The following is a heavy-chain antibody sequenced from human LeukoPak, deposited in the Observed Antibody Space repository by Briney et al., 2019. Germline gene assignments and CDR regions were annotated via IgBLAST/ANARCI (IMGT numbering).Heavy chain of an antibody. Sequence: ASVKVSCKASGYTFTSFDINWVRQATGQGLEWMGWVNPNTGNTGYAQKFQGRVSMTRNTSISTAYTELSSLRSEDTAVYYCATRRGYSYGYWGQGTLVTVSS. V-gene: IGHV1-8*01. D-gene: IGHD5-18*01. CDR2: VNPNTGNT. J-gene: IGHJ4*02. CDR3: ATRRGYSYGY. CDR1: GYTFTSFD.